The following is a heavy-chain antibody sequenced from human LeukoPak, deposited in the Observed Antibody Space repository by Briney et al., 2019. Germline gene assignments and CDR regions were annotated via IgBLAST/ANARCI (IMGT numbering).Heavy chain of an antibody. V-gene: IGHV4-34*01. Sequence: SETLSPTCAVYGGSFSGYYWSWIRQPPGKGLEWIGEINHSGSTNYNPSLKSRVTISVDTSKNQFSLKLSSVTAADTAVYYCARHGYSSSWPLDYWGQGTLVTVSS. CDR2: INHSGST. D-gene: IGHD6-13*01. CDR1: GGSFSGYY. CDR3: ARHGYSSSWPLDY. J-gene: IGHJ4*02.